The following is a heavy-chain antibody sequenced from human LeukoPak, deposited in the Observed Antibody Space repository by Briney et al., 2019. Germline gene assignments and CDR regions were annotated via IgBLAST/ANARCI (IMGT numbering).Heavy chain of an antibody. D-gene: IGHD5-18*01. V-gene: IGHV4-39*07. CDR1: GGSISSSSYY. Sequence: PSETLSLTCTVSGGSISSSSYYWGWIRQPPGKGLEWIGSIYYSGSTYYNSSLKSRVTISVDTSKNQFSLKLSSVTAADTAVYYCARTEESGYSYGYFGYYYYMDVWGKGTTVTVSS. J-gene: IGHJ6*03. CDR3: ARTEESGYSYGYFGYYYYMDV. CDR2: IYYSGST.